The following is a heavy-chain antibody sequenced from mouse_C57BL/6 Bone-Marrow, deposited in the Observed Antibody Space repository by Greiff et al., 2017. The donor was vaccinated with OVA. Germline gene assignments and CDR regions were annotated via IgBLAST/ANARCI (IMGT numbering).Heavy chain of an antibody. J-gene: IGHJ3*01. V-gene: IGHV14-4*01. D-gene: IGHD2-1*01. CDR3: TSYGNYVWFAY. Sequence: EVKLMESGAELVRPGASVKLSCTASGFNIKDDYMHWVKQRPEQGLEWIGWIDPENGDTEYASKFQGKATITADTSSNTAYLQLSSLTSEDTAVYYCTSYGNYVWFAYWGQGTLVTVSA. CDR1: GFNIKDDY. CDR2: IDPENGDT.